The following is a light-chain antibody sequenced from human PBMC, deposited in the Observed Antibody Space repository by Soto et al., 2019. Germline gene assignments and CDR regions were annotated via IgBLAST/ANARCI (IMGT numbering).Light chain of an antibody. J-gene: IGKJ2*01. V-gene: IGKV3-20*01. CDR3: QQCGSSPIT. CDR1: QSVSSSY. CDR2: GAS. Sequence: EIVLTQSPVTLSLSPGERATLSCRASQSVSSSYLAWYQQKLGQAPRLLIYGASSRATGIPDRFSGSGSGTDFTLTISRLEPEDFAVYYCQQCGSSPITFGQGTKLEIK.